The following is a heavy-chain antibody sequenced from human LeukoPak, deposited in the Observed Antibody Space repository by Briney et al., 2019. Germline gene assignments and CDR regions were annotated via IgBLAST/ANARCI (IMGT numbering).Heavy chain of an antibody. CDR1: GFAFNYYS. CDR2: ISSSGDYM. Sequence: GGSLRLSCAASGFAFNYYSMNWVRQAPGKGLEWVSSISSSGDYMYYADSLKGRFTISRDNAKNSLYLHMTRLRAEDTAVYYCARSGWFGELGFDYWGQGTLVTVSS. D-gene: IGHD3-10*01. J-gene: IGHJ4*02. V-gene: IGHV3-21*01. CDR3: ARSGWFGELGFDY.